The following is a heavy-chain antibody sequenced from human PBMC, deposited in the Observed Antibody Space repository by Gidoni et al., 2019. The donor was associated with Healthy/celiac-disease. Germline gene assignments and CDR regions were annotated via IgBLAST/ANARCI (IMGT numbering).Heavy chain of an antibody. CDR1: GFTFSRYG. CDR2: IWYDGSNK. CDR3: AREGYYYDSSGYYEAGAFDI. D-gene: IGHD3-22*01. J-gene: IGHJ3*02. Sequence: QVQLVESGGGVVQPGRSLRLSCAASGFTFSRYGMPWARQAPGKGLEWVAVIWYDGSNKYYADSVKGRFTISRDNSKNTLYLQMNSLRAEDTAVYYCAREGYYYDSSGYYEAGAFDIWGQGTMVTVSS. V-gene: IGHV3-33*01.